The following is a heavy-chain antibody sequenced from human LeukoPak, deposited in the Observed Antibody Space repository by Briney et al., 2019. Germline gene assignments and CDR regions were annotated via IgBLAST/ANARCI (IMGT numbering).Heavy chain of an antibody. J-gene: IGHJ3*02. CDR1: GYTFTSYD. Sequence: ASVTVSCKASGYTFTSYDINWVRQAPGQGLEWMGWISAYNGNTNYAQKLQGRVTMTTDTSTSTAYMELRSLRSDDTAVYYCARDPLYYYDSSGYYGHGAFDIWGQGTMVTVSS. V-gene: IGHV1-18*01. CDR3: ARDPLYYYDSSGYYGHGAFDI. CDR2: ISAYNGNT. D-gene: IGHD3-22*01.